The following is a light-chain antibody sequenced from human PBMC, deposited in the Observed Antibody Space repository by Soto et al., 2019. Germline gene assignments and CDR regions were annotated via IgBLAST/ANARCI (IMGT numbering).Light chain of an antibody. J-gene: IGLJ1*01. CDR1: RSNIGKNY. Sequence: QSVLTQPPSVSAAPGQKVTISCSGSRSNIGKNYVSWYFHLPGTAPKLVIYDDNKRPSGIPDRFSGSKSDTSATLGITGLQTGDEDDYYCGTWDSRLSAVVVGTGTKLTVL. CDR2: DDN. CDR3: GTWDSRLSAVV. V-gene: IGLV1-51*01.